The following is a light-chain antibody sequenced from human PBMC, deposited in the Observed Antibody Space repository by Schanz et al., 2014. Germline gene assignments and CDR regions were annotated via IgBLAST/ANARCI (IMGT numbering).Light chain of an antibody. CDR2: AAS. CDR1: QGISSH. Sequence: IQLTQSPSSLSASVGDRVTITCRASQGISSHLAWYQQKPGKAPKLLIYAASTLQIGVPSRFSGSGSGTDFTLTISSLQPEDFATYYCQQLNSYPPFTFGPGTKVDIK. CDR3: QQLNSYPPFT. J-gene: IGKJ3*01. V-gene: IGKV1-9*01.